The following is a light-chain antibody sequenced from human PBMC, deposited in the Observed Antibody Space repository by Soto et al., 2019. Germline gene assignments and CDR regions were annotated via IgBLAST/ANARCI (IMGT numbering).Light chain of an antibody. CDR2: GAS. Sequence: EIELTQSPGTLSLSPGERATLSCRASQTVSGSQLAWYQQRPGQPPRLLIFGASKRATGIPDRFSGGGSGTDFTLTISRLEPEDFAVYYCQQFSSYPLTFGGGTKVDIK. CDR1: QTVSGSQ. V-gene: IGKV3-20*01. CDR3: QQFSSYPLT. J-gene: IGKJ4*01.